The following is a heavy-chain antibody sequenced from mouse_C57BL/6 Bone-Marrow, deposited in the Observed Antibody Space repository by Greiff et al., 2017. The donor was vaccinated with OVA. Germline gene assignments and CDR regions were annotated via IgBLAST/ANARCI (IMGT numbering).Heavy chain of an antibody. CDR2: IHPNSGST. D-gene: IGHD3-2*02. V-gene: IGHV1-64*01. Sequence: QVQLQQPGAELVKPGASVKLSCKASGYTFTSYWMHWVKQRPGQGLEWIGMIHPNSGSTNYNEKFKSKATLTVDKSSSTAYMQLSSLTSEDSAVYYCERCGDSSGYGYWGQGTTLTVSS. J-gene: IGHJ2*01. CDR1: GYTFTSYW. CDR3: ERCGDSSGYGY.